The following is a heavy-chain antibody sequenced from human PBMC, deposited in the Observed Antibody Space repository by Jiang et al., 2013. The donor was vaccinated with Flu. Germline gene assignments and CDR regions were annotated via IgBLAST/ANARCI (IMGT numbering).Heavy chain of an antibody. D-gene: IGHD2-21*01. J-gene: IGHJ4*02. CDR3: ARDRGSDDPIDY. V-gene: IGHV3-33*01. CDR1: IHFRSYG. Sequence: VESGEAWSSLGVPETLLCSVWIHFRSYGMHWVRQAPGKGLEWVAVIWHDGKNKYYADSVKGRFTISRDNSKNTLYLQMNSLRADDTAVYYCARDRGSDDPIDYWGQGTLVSVSS. CDR2: IWHDGKNK.